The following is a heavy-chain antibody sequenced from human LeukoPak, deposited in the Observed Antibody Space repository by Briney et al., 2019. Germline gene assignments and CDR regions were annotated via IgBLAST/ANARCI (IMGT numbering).Heavy chain of an antibody. V-gene: IGHV1-69*13. CDR3: ARDRFGVPGANWFDP. CDR2: IIPIFGTA. J-gene: IGHJ5*02. Sequence: SVKVSCKASGGTFSSYAISWVRQAPGQGPEWMGGIIPIFGTANYAQKFQGRVTITADESTSTAYMELSSLRSEDTAVYYCARDRFGVPGANWFDPWGQGTLVTVSS. CDR1: GGTFSSYA. D-gene: IGHD3-10*01.